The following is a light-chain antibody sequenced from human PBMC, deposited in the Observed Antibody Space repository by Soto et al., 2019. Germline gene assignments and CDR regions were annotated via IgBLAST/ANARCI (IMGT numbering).Light chain of an antibody. CDR3: QQYGYSPIT. V-gene: IGKV3-20*01. J-gene: IGKJ5*01. CDR2: AAS. Sequence: EIVLTQSEGTLSLSPGDRATLSCRASQCVSSSHLAWYQHNPGQAPRFLIYAASSRATGSPDRFSGGGSGTDFTLTISRLEPEDFAVYYCQQYGYSPITFGQGTRLETK. CDR1: QCVSSSH.